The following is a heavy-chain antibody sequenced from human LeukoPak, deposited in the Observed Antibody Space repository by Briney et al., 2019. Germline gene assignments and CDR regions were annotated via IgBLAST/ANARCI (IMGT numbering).Heavy chain of an antibody. CDR3: ARDPNGYCSSTSCYGDDY. V-gene: IGHV3-66*01. CDR2: IYSGGST. Sequence: GGSLRLSCAASGFTFSNSVMGWVRQAPGKGLEWVSVIYSGGSTYYADSVKGRFTISRDNSKNTLYLQMNSLRAEDTAVYYCARDPNGYCSSTSCYGDDYWGQGTLVTVSS. D-gene: IGHD2-2*01. J-gene: IGHJ4*02. CDR1: GFTFSNSV.